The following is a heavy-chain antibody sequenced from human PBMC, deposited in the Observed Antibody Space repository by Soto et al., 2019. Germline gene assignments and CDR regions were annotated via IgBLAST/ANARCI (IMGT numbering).Heavy chain of an antibody. V-gene: IGHV4-59*12. D-gene: IGHD3-10*01. CDR1: GGSISSYY. CDR3: ARGSGSYYKIYYYYYYGMDV. Sequence: PSETLSLTCTVSGGSISSYYWSWIRQPPGKGLEWIGDIYYSGSTNYNPSLKSRVTISVDTSKNQFSLKLSSVTAADTAVYYCARGSGSYYKIYYYYYYGMDVWGQGTTVTVSS. CDR2: IYYSGST. J-gene: IGHJ6*02.